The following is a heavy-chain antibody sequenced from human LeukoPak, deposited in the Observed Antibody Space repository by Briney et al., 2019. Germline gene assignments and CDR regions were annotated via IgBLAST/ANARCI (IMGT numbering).Heavy chain of an antibody. D-gene: IGHD3-22*01. CDR3: AKEYAELTYYYDSSGYPGGY. Sequence: GRSLRLSCAASGFTFSSYGMHWVRQAPGKGLEWVAVISYDGSNKYYADSVKGRFTISRDNSKNTLYLQINSLRAEDTAVYYCAKEYAELTYYYDSSGYPGGYWGQGTLVTVSS. J-gene: IGHJ4*02. V-gene: IGHV3-30*18. CDR1: GFTFSSYG. CDR2: ISYDGSNK.